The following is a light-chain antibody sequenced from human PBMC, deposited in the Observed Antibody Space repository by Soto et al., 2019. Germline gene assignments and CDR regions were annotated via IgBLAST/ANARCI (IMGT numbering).Light chain of an antibody. J-gene: IGKJ4*01. CDR2: DAY. CDR1: RNISNN. CDR3: QQLANWPPLT. V-gene: IGKV3-11*01. Sequence: EVVLTQSPATLSLSPGERATLSCRASRNISNNLAWYQHTPGQAPRLLIHDAYKRASGIPARFSGSGSGTDFTLTISSLEPEDFAVYYCQQLANWPPLTFGGGTKVELK.